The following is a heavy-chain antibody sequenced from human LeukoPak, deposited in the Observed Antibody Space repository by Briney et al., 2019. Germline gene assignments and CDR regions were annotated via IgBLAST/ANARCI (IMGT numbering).Heavy chain of an antibody. CDR1: GFPFSSYW. D-gene: IGHD5-24*01. J-gene: IGHJ4*02. CDR2: IKPDGSEK. CDR3: ARGQMAGY. V-gene: IGHV3-7*05. Sequence: GGSLRLSCAASGFPFSSYWMSWVRQAPGKGLEWVANIKPDGSEKSYVDSVKGRFTISRDNAKNSLYLQMNSLRAGDTAVYYCARGQMAGYWGQGTLVTVSS.